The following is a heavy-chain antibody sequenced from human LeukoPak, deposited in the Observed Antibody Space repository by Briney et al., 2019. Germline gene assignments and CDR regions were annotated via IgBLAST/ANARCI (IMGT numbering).Heavy chain of an antibody. CDR3: GSRRTAMFGVIKGPIDY. J-gene: IGHJ4*02. CDR2: IYTSGNT. V-gene: IGHV4-61*02. D-gene: IGHD3-3*01. Sequence: SETLSLTCTVSGGSISSGSYYWRWIRRPAGKGLEWIVRIYTSGNTNYNPSLKSRVTISVDTSKNQFSLKLSSVTAADTAVYYCGSRRTAMFGVIKGPIDYWGQGTLVTVSS. CDR1: GGSISSGSYY.